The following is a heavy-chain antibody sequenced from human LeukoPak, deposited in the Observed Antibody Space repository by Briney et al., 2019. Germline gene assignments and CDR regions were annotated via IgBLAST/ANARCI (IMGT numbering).Heavy chain of an antibody. CDR1: GDSISSGSYY. CDR2: IDSTGYT. Sequence: SETLSLTCTVSGDSISSGSYYWSWIRQPAGTGLEWIGRIDSTGYTVYNPSLKSRVTISVDTSKNQFSLKLNSVTAADTAVYYCAREGRLNIFTGFLDYWGQGSMVTVSS. V-gene: IGHV4-61*02. D-gene: IGHD3-9*01. CDR3: AREGRLNIFTGFLDY. J-gene: IGHJ4*02.